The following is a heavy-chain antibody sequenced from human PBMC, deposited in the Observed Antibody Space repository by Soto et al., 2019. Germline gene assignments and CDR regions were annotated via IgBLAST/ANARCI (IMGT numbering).Heavy chain of an antibody. CDR2: LVPGFGTA. Sequence: QVQLVQSGAEVKKPGSAGKVSGKASGGTFSSLAISWVRQAPGQGLEWLGGLVPGFGTANYAQKFQDRVTITADKSTSTSYMELSSLRSEDTAVYYCARSPGVFDYWGQGTLVTVSS. V-gene: IGHV1-69*06. CDR3: ARSPGVFDY. CDR1: GGTFSSLA. D-gene: IGHD3-10*01. J-gene: IGHJ4*02.